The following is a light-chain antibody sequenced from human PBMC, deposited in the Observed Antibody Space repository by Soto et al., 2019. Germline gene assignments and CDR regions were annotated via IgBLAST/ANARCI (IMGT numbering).Light chain of an antibody. CDR2: SAS. J-gene: IGKJ2*01. Sequence: IQLTQSPSSLSASVGDSVTIACRASQGISRYLAWYQQKPGKAPKLLVHSASTLQSGVPSRFSGSGSWTDFTLAISSLQPEDFATYYCQQLDNYPHTFGQGTKLEIK. V-gene: IGKV1-9*01. CDR1: QGISRY. CDR3: QQLDNYPHT.